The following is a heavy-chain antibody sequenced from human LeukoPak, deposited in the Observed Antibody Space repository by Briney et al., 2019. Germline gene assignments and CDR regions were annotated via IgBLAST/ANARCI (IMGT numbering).Heavy chain of an antibody. J-gene: IGHJ4*02. CDR3: AKDGWNDIPDY. CDR2: ISGSGGST. Sequence: GGSLRLYCAASGFTFTSYGMSWVRQAPGKGLEWVSVISGSGGSTNYADSVKGRFTISRDNFKNTLYLQMNSLRAEDTAVYYCAKDGWNDIPDYWGQGTLVTVSS. D-gene: IGHD1-1*01. V-gene: IGHV3-23*01. CDR1: GFTFTSYG.